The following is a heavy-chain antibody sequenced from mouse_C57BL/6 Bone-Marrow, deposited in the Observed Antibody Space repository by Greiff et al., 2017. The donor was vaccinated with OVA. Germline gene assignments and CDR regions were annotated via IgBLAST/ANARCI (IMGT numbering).Heavy chain of an antibody. Sequence: QVQLKGSGPELVKPGASVKISCKASGYAFSSSWMNWVKQRPGKGLEWIGRIYPGDGDTNYNGKFKGKATLTADKSSSTAYMQLSSLTSEDSAVYFCARGAAQAAWFAYWGQGTLVTVSA. CDR2: IYPGDGDT. CDR3: ARGAAQAAWFAY. V-gene: IGHV1-82*01. CDR1: GYAFSSSW. J-gene: IGHJ3*01. D-gene: IGHD3-2*02.